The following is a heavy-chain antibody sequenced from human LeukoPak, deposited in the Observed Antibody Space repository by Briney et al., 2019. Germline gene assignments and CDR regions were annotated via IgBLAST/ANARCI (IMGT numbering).Heavy chain of an antibody. CDR1: GFTFSSSW. CDR2: ISSDGSST. CDR3: VRDHNWAFDS. D-gene: IGHD1-1*01. Sequence: GGSLRLSCAASGFTFSSSWMHWVRQAPGKGLVWVSRISSDGSSTNYADSVKGRFTISRDNAKNMLYLQMDSLRDEDTAVYYCVRDHNWAFDSWGQGTLVTVSS. V-gene: IGHV3-74*01. J-gene: IGHJ4*02.